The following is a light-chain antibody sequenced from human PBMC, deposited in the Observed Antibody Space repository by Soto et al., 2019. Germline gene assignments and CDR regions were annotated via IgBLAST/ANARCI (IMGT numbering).Light chain of an antibody. CDR2: GAS. V-gene: IGKV3-15*01. CDR3: QQYNNWPRT. Sequence: EIVMTQSPATLSVSPGERATLSCRASQSVSGNLAWYQQKPGQAPRLLIYGASTRATGIPARFSGSGSGTEFTLTISSLQSEDFVVYYCQQYNNWPRTFGQGTTLEIK. CDR1: QSVSGN. J-gene: IGKJ1*01.